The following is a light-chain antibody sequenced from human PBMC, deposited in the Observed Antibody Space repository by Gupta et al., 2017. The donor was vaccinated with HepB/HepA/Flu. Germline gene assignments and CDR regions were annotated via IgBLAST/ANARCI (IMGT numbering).Light chain of an antibody. CDR2: DNS. CDR1: SSNIGNNY. V-gene: IGLV1-51*01. CDR3: ATWESSLSVWV. J-gene: IGLJ3*02. Sequence: QSVLTQPPSVSAAPGQNVTIPCSGSSSNIGNNYISWYQQLPGTTPKLLIYDNSKRPSGIPDLFSGSKSGTSATLGITRLQTGDEADYYCATWESSLSVWVFGGGTKLTVL.